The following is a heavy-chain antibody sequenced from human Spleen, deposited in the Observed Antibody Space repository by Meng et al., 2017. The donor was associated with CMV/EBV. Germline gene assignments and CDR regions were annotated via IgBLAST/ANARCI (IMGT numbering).Heavy chain of an antibody. CDR3: ATFGYFDY. J-gene: IGHJ4*02. Sequence: GSLKISCAASGFTFSSFAMHWVRQAPGKGLEWVAFIRYDGSDKYYADSVKGRFTISRDNSKNILYLQMNSLRAEDTAVYYCATFGYFDYWGQGTLVTVS. D-gene: IGHD3-16*01. CDR2: IRYDGSDK. V-gene: IGHV3-30*02. CDR1: GFTFSSFA.